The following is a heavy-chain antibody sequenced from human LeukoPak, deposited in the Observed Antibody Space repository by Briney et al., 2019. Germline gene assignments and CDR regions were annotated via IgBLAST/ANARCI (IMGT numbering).Heavy chain of an antibody. V-gene: IGHV5-10-1*01. CDR1: GYSFTSYW. Sequence: GESLKISCKGSGYSFTSYWISWVRQMPGKGLEWMGRIDPSDSYTNYSPSFQGHVTISADKSISTAYLQWSCLKASDTAMYYCASLGSSRGVDYYYGMDVWGQGTTVTVSS. J-gene: IGHJ6*02. CDR2: IDPSDSYT. D-gene: IGHD6-13*01. CDR3: ASLGSSRGVDYYYGMDV.